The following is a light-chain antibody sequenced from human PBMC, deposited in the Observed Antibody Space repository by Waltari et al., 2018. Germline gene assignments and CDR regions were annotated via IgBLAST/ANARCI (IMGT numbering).Light chain of an antibody. V-gene: IGLV2-23*01. CDR2: AGS. CDR1: SSDVGNYNH. CDR3: CSYAGSSTYV. Sequence: QSALTQPASVSGSPGQSITISCPGTSSDVGNYNHVSWYQQHPVKAPKLMISAGSKRPSGVSNRFSGSKSGNTASLTISGLQAEDEADYYCCSYAGSSTYVFGTGTKVTVL. J-gene: IGLJ1*01.